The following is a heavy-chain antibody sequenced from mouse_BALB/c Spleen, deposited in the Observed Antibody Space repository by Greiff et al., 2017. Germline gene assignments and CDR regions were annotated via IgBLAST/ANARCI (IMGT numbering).Heavy chain of an antibody. Sequence: VQLQQSGPSLVKPSQTLSLTCSVTGDSITSGYWNWIRKFPGNKLEYMGYISYSGSTYYNPSLKSRISITRDTSKNQYYLQLNSVTTEDTATYYCARGIYDGYYAFAYWGQGTLVTVSA. CDR2: ISYSGST. J-gene: IGHJ3*01. D-gene: IGHD2-3*01. V-gene: IGHV3-8*02. CDR1: GDSITSGY. CDR3: ARGIYDGYYAFAY.